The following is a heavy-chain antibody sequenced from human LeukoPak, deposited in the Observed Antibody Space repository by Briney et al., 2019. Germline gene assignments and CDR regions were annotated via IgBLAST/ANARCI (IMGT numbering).Heavy chain of an antibody. J-gene: IGHJ6*02. D-gene: IGHD4-17*01. V-gene: IGHV5-51*01. CDR1: GYIFTIYW. CDR3: ARLNYGARLRGDAMDV. Sequence: GESLKISCKGSGYIFTIYWIGWVRQMPGKGLEWMGIVYPDDSGTRYSPSFQGQVTVSADKSTSTAYLQWSSLKASDTAIYYCARLNYGARLRGDAMDVRGQGTTVTVSS. CDR2: VYPDDSGT.